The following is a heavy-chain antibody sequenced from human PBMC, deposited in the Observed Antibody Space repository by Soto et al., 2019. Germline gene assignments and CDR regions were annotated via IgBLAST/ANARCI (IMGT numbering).Heavy chain of an antibody. J-gene: IGHJ4*02. CDR1: GFTFSSYG. D-gene: IGHD3-10*01. Sequence: QVQLVESGGGVVQPGRSLRLSCAASGFTFSSYGMHWVRQAPGKGLEWVAVISYDGSNKYYADSVKGRFTISRDNSKNTLYLQMNSLRAEDTAVYYCAKGAQKGIDYWGQGTLVTVSS. CDR3: AKGAQKGIDY. V-gene: IGHV3-30*18. CDR2: ISYDGSNK.